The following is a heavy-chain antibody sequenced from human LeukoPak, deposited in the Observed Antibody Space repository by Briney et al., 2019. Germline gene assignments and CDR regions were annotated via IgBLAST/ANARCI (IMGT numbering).Heavy chain of an antibody. CDR1: GFTFSSYS. Sequence: PGGSLRLSCAASGFTFSSYSMNWVRQAPGKGLEWVSYISSDSRTIYYADSVKGRFTISRDNAKNSLYLQMKSLRDEDTAVYYCARDKGTMNTVTPGYFDSWGQGTLVTVSS. CDR3: ARDKGTMNTVTPGYFDS. CDR2: ISSDSRTI. J-gene: IGHJ4*02. D-gene: IGHD4-17*01. V-gene: IGHV3-48*02.